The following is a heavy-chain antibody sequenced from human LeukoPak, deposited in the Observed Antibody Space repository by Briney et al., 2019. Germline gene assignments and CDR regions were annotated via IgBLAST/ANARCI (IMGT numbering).Heavy chain of an antibody. J-gene: IGHJ4*02. CDR2: VSAYADNT. CDR3: ARDCIGCHGFDY. D-gene: IGHD2-15*01. Sequence: ASVKVSCKASGYTFTNYGITWVRQAPGQGLEWMGWVSAYADNTNYVQKIQGRVTMTTGTSTSTAYMELRSLRSDDTAVYYCARDCIGCHGFDYWGQGTLVTVSS. V-gene: IGHV1-18*01. CDR1: GYTFTNYG.